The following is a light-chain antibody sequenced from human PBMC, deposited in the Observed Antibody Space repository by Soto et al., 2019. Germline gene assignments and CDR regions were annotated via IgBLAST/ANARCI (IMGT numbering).Light chain of an antibody. CDR3: PQRSSWLT. J-gene: IGKJ4*01. V-gene: IGKV3-11*01. Sequence: EIVLTQSPATLSLSPGERATLSFRASQSVSSYLAWYQQKPGQAPRLLIYDASNRATGIPAWFSGSGSGTDFTLTISSLAPEDFAVYYCPQRSSWLTFGGVTKVEIK. CDR1: QSVSSY. CDR2: DAS.